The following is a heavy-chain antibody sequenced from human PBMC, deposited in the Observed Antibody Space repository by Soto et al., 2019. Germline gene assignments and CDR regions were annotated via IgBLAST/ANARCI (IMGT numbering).Heavy chain of an antibody. Sequence: QLQLQQWGAGLLKPSETLSLTCAVYGGSFSGYYWCWIRQPPGKGLEWIGEINHSGSTNYDPSLKSRVIHSVDTAKNQCPRKLSSVTAAEAAEYYCAGGGWGSSSDYWGQGTLVTVAA. CDR1: GGSFSGYY. CDR3: AGGGWGSSSDY. J-gene: IGHJ4*02. CDR2: INHSGST. V-gene: IGHV4-34*01. D-gene: IGHD6-13*01.